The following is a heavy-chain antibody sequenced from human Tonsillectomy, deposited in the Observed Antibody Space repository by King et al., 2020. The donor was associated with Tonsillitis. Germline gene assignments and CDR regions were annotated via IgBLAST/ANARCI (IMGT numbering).Heavy chain of an antibody. CDR1: GYSISSGYY. CDR3: AKDPGSVWSGGYYGMDV. J-gene: IGHJ6*02. D-gene: IGHD6-19*01. V-gene: IGHV4-38-2*02. Sequence: VQLQESGPGLVKPSETLSLTCGVSGYSISSGYYWGWIRQPPGKGLEWIGSIYHSGSTQYNPSLKSRVTISVDTSKNQFFLRLRSVTAADTAMYYCAKDPGSVWSGGYYGMDVWGQGTTVTVSS. CDR2: IYHSGST.